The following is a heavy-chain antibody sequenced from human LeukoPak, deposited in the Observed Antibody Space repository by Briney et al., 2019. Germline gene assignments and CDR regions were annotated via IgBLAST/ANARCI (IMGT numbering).Heavy chain of an antibody. Sequence: PSETLSLTCTVSGASISSSAYYWGWIRQPPGKGLEWVGSLYDSGRMYHNPSLKSRVTISVDTSKNHFSLTLSSVTAADTAVYYCARDNRAVVFGWFDPWGQGTLVTVSS. CDR3: ARDNRAVVFGWFDP. CDR1: GASISSSAYY. D-gene: IGHD6-19*01. J-gene: IGHJ5*02. V-gene: IGHV4-39*02. CDR2: LYDSGRM.